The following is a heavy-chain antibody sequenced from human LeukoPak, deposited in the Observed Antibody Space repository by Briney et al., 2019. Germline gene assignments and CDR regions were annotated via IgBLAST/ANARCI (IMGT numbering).Heavy chain of an antibody. V-gene: IGHV3-21*04. CDR1: GFTFSSYS. CDR3: AKEGIAARLLGY. CDR2: ISSSSSYI. J-gene: IGHJ4*02. Sequence: GGSLRLSCAASGFTFSSYSMNWVRQAPGKGLEWVSSISSSSSYIYYADSVKGRFTISRDNAKNSLYLQMNSLRAEDTAVYYCAKEGIAARLLGYWGQGTLVTVSS. D-gene: IGHD6-6*01.